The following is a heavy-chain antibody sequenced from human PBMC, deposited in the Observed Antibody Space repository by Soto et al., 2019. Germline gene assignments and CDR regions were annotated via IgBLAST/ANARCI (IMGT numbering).Heavy chain of an antibody. CDR2: INAGNGNT. CDR1: GYTFTSYA. CDR3: ARHYYDSSGYFWFDP. J-gene: IGHJ5*02. V-gene: IGHV1-3*01. Sequence: QVQLVQSGAEVKKPGASVKVSCKASGYTFTSYAVHWVRQAPGQRLEWMGWINAGNGNTKYSQKFQGRVTITRDTSASTAYMELSSLRSEDTAASYCARHYYDSSGYFWFDPWGQGTLVTVSS. D-gene: IGHD3-22*01.